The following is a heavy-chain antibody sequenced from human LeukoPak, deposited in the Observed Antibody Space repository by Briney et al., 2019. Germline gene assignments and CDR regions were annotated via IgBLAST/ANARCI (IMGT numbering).Heavy chain of an antibody. D-gene: IGHD3-22*01. CDR2: ITPIFGTA. CDR1: GGTFSRFT. Sequence: ASVKVSCKASGGTFSRFTISWVRQAPGQGFEWMGGITPIFGTANFAQKFQGRVSITADESTSTAFMELSSLRSEDTAVYYCAREWGLESSGYYYAYWGQGTVVTVSS. V-gene: IGHV1-69*13. CDR3: AREWGLESSGYYYAY. J-gene: IGHJ4*02.